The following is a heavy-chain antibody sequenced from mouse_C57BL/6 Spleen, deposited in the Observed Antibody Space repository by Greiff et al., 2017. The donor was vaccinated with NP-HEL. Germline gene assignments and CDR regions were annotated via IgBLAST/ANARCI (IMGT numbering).Heavy chain of an antibody. V-gene: IGHV5-16*01. CDR1: GFTFSDYY. CDR3: ARDRDYYAMDY. CDR2: INYDGSST. D-gene: IGHD3-1*01. J-gene: IGHJ4*01. Sequence: DVKLVESEGGLVQPGSSMKLSCTASGFTFSDYYMAWVRQVPEKGLEWVANINYDGSSTYYLDSLKSRFIISRDNAKNLLYLQMSSLKSEDTATYYCARDRDYYAMDYWGQGTSVTVSS.